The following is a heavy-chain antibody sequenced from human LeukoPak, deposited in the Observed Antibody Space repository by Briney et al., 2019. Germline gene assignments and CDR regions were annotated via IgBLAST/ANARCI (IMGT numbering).Heavy chain of an antibody. D-gene: IGHD3-10*01. CDR3: ARDRFGERTFEK. Sequence: HAGGSLRLSCAASGFAFSSFDMLWVRQSPRKGLEWVARILTNGDTDYGASVEGRFTISRENAKSYVYLQMNSLRDGDTAVYYCARDRFGERTFEKWGQGTMVTVSS. CDR1: GFAFSSFD. CDR2: ILTNGDT. J-gene: IGHJ3*02. V-gene: IGHV3-13*01.